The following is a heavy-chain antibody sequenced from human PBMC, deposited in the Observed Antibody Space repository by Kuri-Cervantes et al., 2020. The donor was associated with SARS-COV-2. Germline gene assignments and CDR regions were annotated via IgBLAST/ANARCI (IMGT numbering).Heavy chain of an antibody. V-gene: IGHV4-34*01. CDR3: ARDGNNWNYYYYYMDV. D-gene: IGHD1-20*01. CDR2: INHSGNT. CDR1: GGSFSDYY. J-gene: IGHJ6*03. Sequence: SQTLSLTCAVYGGSFSDYYWSWVRQPPGKGLEWIGEINHSGNTNYDPSLKSRVTISIDTSKNQFSLKLSSVTAADTAVYYCARDGNNWNYYYYYMDVWGKGTTVTVSS.